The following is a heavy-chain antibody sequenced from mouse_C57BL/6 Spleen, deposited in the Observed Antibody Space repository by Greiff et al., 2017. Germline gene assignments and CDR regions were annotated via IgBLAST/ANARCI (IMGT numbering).Heavy chain of an antibody. V-gene: IGHV1-80*01. CDR1: GYAFSSYW. CDR3: ANFYYGSSYGDY. Sequence: QVQLKQSGAELVKPGASVKISCKASGYAFSSYWMNWVKQRPGKGLEWIGQIYPGDGDTNYNGKFKGKATLTADKSSSTAYMQLSSLTSEDSAVYFCANFYYGSSYGDYWGQGTTLTVSS. D-gene: IGHD1-1*01. J-gene: IGHJ2*01. CDR2: IYPGDGDT.